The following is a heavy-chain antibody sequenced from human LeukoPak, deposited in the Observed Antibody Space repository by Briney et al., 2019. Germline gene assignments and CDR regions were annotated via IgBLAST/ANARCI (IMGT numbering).Heavy chain of an antibody. D-gene: IGHD4-17*01. V-gene: IGHV3-21*01. CDR3: ARDYYGDYALDY. Sequence: GGSLRLSCAASGFTFSSYSMNWVRQAPGKGLEWVSSISSSSSYIYYADSVKGRFTISRVNAKNSLYLQMNSLRAEDTAVYYCARDYYGDYALDYWGQGTLVTVSS. J-gene: IGHJ4*02. CDR1: GFTFSSYS. CDR2: ISSSSSYI.